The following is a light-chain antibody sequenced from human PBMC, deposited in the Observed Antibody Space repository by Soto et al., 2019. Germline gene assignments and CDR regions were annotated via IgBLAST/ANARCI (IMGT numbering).Light chain of an antibody. CDR2: EVS. Sequence: QSAMTQPPSASGAPGQTVTISCTGPSSDVGVYNYVSWYQQYPGKAPKLVIYEVSKRPSGVPDRFFGSKSGNTASLTVSGLQAEDEADCYCCSYAGTHIVFGGGTKLTVL. CDR3: CSYAGTHIV. V-gene: IGLV2-8*01. J-gene: IGLJ2*01. CDR1: SSDVGVYNY.